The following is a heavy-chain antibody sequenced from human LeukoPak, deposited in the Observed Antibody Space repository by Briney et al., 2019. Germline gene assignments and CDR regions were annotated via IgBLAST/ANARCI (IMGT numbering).Heavy chain of an antibody. CDR3: AKKDLPTWSYTPFDH. CDR1: GFTFSSYG. J-gene: IGHJ4*02. CDR2: IRFDGSHK. Sequence: GGSLRLSCAASGFTFSSYGIHWVRQPPGKGLEGVAFIRFDGSHKYYADSVKGRFIISRDNSKNTMFLQMNDLRAEDTGVYYCAKKDLPTWSYTPFDHWGRGTLVTVSS. V-gene: IGHV3-30*02. D-gene: IGHD1-26*01.